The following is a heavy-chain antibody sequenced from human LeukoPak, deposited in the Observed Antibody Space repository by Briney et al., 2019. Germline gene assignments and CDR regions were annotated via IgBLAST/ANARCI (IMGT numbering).Heavy chain of an antibody. CDR2: IYYSGST. J-gene: IGHJ5*02. CDR1: GGSISSSSYY. Sequence: SETLSLTCTVSGGSISSSSYYWGWIRQPPGKGLEWIGSIYYSGSTYYNPSLKSRVTISVDTSKNQFSLKLSSVTAADTTVYYCARGRYNWNYVWFDPWGQGTLVTVSS. D-gene: IGHD1-7*01. CDR3: ARGRYNWNYVWFDP. V-gene: IGHV4-39*07.